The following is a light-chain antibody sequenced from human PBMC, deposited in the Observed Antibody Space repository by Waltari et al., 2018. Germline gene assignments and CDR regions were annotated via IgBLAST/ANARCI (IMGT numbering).Light chain of an antibody. CDR1: SGHSDYA. Sequence: QLVLTQPPSASASLGPSVKLTCTLSSGHSDYAIAWHQQQPRKGPRYLMRVNSDGSHKKGDGIPDRFSGSSSGAERFLTISSLQSEDEADYFCQTWGFGIEVFGGGTKLTVL. V-gene: IGLV4-69*01. CDR3: QTWGFGIEV. CDR2: VNSDGSH. J-gene: IGLJ3*02.